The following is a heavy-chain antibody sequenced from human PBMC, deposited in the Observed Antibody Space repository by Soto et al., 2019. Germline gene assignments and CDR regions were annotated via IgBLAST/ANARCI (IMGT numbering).Heavy chain of an antibody. Sequence: QVQLQESGPGLVRPSGTLSLTCAVSGDSINSSNWWSWVRQPPGKGLEWIGKIYHSGSTNYNPSLKSRVTISVDKSKNQFSLQLSSVTAADTAVYYCARERLDNSGYDFSHFDYWGQGTLVTVSS. D-gene: IGHD3-22*01. J-gene: IGHJ4*02. CDR1: GDSINSSNW. CDR2: IYHSGST. V-gene: IGHV4-4*02. CDR3: ARERLDNSGYDFSHFDY.